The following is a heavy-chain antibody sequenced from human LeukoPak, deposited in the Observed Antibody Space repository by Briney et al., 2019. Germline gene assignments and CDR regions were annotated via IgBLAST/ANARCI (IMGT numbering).Heavy chain of an antibody. CDR1: GFTFDDYA. D-gene: IGHD3-22*01. CDR2: ISGDGGST. Sequence: GGSLRLSCAASGFTFDDYAMQWVRQAPGKGLEWVSLISGDGGSTYYADSVKGRFTISRDNSKNSLYLQMNSLRTEDTALYYCAKDILVAYYDSSGYFSYWGQGTLVTVSS. CDR3: AKDILVAYYDSSGYFSY. V-gene: IGHV3-43*02. J-gene: IGHJ4*02.